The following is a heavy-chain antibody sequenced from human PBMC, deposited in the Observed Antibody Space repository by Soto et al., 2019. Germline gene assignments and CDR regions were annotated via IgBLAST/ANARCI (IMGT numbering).Heavy chain of an antibody. Sequence: SETLSLTCAVSGGSISSGGYSWSWIRQPPGKGLEWIGYIYHSGSTYYNPSLKSRVTISVDRSKNQFSLKLSSVTAADTAVYYCARGNRPHMVRGVPSFDPWGQGTLVTVSS. CDR3: ARGNRPHMVRGVPSFDP. J-gene: IGHJ5*02. V-gene: IGHV4-30-2*01. CDR2: IYHSGST. D-gene: IGHD3-10*01. CDR1: GGSISSGGYS.